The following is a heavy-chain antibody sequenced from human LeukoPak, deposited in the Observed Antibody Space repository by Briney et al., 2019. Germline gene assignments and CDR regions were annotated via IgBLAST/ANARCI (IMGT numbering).Heavy chain of an antibody. CDR3: ARSTAHFFWSGYYTRFDY. Sequence: PGGSLRLSCAASGFTFSSYWMSWVRQAPGKGLEWVANIKQDGSEKYYVDSAKGRFTISRDNAKNSLYLQMNSLRAEDTAVYYCARSTAHFFWSGYYTRFDYWGQGTLVTVSS. J-gene: IGHJ4*02. D-gene: IGHD3-3*01. CDR2: IKQDGSEK. CDR1: GFTFSSYW. V-gene: IGHV3-7*01.